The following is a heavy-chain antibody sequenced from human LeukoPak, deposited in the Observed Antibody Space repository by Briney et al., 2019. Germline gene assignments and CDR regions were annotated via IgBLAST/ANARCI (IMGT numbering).Heavy chain of an antibody. CDR3: ARIHYYGSGSYPQYYFDY. J-gene: IGHJ4*02. Sequence: GASVKVSCKASGYTFTSYYMHWVRRAPGQGLEWMGIINPSGGSTSYAQKFQGRVTMTRDTSTSTVYMELSSLRSGDTAVYYCARIHYYGSGSYPQYYFDYWGQGTLVTVSS. CDR1: GYTFTSYY. V-gene: IGHV1-46*01. D-gene: IGHD3-10*01. CDR2: INPSGGST.